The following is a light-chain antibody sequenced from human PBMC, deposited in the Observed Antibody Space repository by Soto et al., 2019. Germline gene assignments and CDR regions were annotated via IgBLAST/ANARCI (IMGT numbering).Light chain of an antibody. CDR3: QQRGDWPAT. V-gene: IGKV3-11*01. J-gene: IGKJ3*01. Sequence: EIWLNHFPATLSFPPGEKPIPPSRASQSFTPSLAWYQQKPAQAPRLPIFDASNRATGIPARFSGSGSGTDFTLTISSLEPEDFAVYYCQQRGDWPATFGPGTKVDI. CDR1: QSFTPS. CDR2: DAS.